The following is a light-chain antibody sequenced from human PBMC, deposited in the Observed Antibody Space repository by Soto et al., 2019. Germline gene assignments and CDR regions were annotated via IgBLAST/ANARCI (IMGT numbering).Light chain of an antibody. Sequence: QSVLTQPASVSGSPGQSITISCTSTGSDVGGYNYVSWYQHHPGKAPKLIIYDVSNRPSGVSIRFSGSKSDNTASLTISGLQPEDEADYHCSSYTTSNTRQIVFGTGTKVTVL. CDR1: GSDVGGYNY. CDR2: DVS. CDR3: SSYTTSNTRQIV. J-gene: IGLJ1*01. V-gene: IGLV2-14*03.